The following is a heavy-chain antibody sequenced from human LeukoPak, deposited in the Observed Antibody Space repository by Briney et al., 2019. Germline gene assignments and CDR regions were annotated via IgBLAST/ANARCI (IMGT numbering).Heavy chain of an antibody. D-gene: IGHD3-22*01. CDR1: GFTFSTHG. Sequence: GGSLRLSCAASGFTFSTHGMNWVRLAPGKGLEWVSGINSGGGTYYAEYVKGRFTISRDNSKNTLYLQMNSLRAEDTAVYYCAKLTRNFDTSGWNDYWGQGTLVTVSS. CDR2: INSGGGT. CDR3: AKLTRNFDTSGWNDY. J-gene: IGHJ4*02. V-gene: IGHV3-23*01.